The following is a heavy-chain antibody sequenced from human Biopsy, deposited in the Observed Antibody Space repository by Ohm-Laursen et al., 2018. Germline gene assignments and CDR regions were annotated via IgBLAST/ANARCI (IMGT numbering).Heavy chain of an antibody. CDR1: GKTFSDYQ. V-gene: IGHV4-34*08. CDR2: INQAGTT. Sequence: PSLTCAVFGKTFSDYQWSWIRQPPGKGLEWIGQINQAGTTNYNPSLKSRVSISADASKYEFSLRLTSVTAADTAVYLCGNEVHGRDYWGLGAQVTVSS. J-gene: IGHJ4*02. D-gene: IGHD2-15*01. CDR3: GNEVHGRDY.